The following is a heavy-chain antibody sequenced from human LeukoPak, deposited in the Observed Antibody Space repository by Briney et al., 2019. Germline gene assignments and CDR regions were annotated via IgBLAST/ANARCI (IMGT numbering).Heavy chain of an antibody. V-gene: IGHV4-30-4*01. D-gene: IGHD3-10*01. Sequence: SETLSLTCTVSGGSISSGDYYWSWIRQPPGEGLEWIGYIYYSGSTYYNPSLKSRVTISVDTSKNQFSLKLSSVTAADTAVYYCARVDTMVRGVGYWGQGTLVTVSS. J-gene: IGHJ4*02. CDR1: GGSISSGDYY. CDR3: ARVDTMVRGVGY. CDR2: IYYSGST.